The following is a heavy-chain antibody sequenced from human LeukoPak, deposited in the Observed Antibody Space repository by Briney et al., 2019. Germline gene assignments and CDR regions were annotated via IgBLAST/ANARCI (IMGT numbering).Heavy chain of an antibody. D-gene: IGHD2-21*02. CDR2: IWYDGSNK. V-gene: IGHV3-33*01. J-gene: IGHJ2*01. Sequence: GRSLRLSCAASGFTFSSYGMHWVRQAPGKGLEWVAVIWYDGSNKYYADSVKGRFTISRDNSKNTLYLQMNSLRAEDTAVYYCASTARPYWYFDLWGRGTLVTVSS. CDR1: GFTFSSYG. CDR3: ASTARPYWYFDL.